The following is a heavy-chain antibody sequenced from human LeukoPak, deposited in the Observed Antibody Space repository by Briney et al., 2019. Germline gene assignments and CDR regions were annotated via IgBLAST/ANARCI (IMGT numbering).Heavy chain of an antibody. D-gene: IGHD3-3*01. CDR3: ASGGGYYMGAFDI. J-gene: IGHJ3*02. CDR2: ISGSGGST. CDR1: GFTFSSYA. V-gene: IGHV3-23*01. Sequence: GGSLRLSCAASGFTFSSYAVSWVRQAPGKGLEWVSAISGSGGSTYYADSVKGRFTISRDNSKNTLYLQMNSLRAEDTAVYYCASGGGYYMGAFDIWGQGTMVTVSS.